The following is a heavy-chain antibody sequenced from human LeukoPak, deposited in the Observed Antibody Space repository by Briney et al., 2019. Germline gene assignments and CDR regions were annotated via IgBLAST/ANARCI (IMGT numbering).Heavy chain of an antibody. D-gene: IGHD3-22*01. CDR2: IYYSGST. CDR3: ATYYYDSSGYYYGAFDI. V-gene: IGHV4-30-4*01. J-gene: IGHJ3*02. Sequence: SETLSLTCTVSGGSISSGDYSWSWIRQPPGKGLEWIGYIYYSGSTYYNPSLKSRVTISVDTSKNQFSLKLSSVTAADTAVYYCATYYYDSSGYYYGAFDIWGQGTMVTVSS. CDR1: GGSISSGDYS.